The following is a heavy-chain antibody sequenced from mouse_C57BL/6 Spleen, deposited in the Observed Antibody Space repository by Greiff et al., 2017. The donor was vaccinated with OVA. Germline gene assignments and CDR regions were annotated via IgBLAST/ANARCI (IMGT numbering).Heavy chain of an antibody. CDR3: ARNDDGYYPRFAY. CDR1: GFSLTSYG. J-gene: IGHJ3*01. Sequence: QVQLKQSGPGLVQPSQSLSITCTVSGFSLTSYGVHWVRQSPGKGLEWLGVIWRGGRKDYNAAFISRLSISTDNSKSQVFFNMNSLQADDTAIYYCARNDDGYYPRFAYWGQGTLVTVSA. D-gene: IGHD2-3*01. V-gene: IGHV2-2*01. CDR2: IWRGGRK.